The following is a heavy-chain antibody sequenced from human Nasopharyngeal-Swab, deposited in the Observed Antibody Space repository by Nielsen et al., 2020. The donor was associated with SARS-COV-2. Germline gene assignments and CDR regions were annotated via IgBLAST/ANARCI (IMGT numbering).Heavy chain of an antibody. V-gene: IGHV3-11*04. CDR3: ARDSPAGYYYYYGMDV. CDR2: ISSSGSTI. Sequence: GGSLRLSCAASGFTFSDYYMSWIRQAPGKGLEWVSYISSSGSTIYYADSVKGRFTISRDNAKNSLYLQMNSLRAEDTAVYYCARDSPAGYYYYYGMDVWGQGTTVTVSS. J-gene: IGHJ6*02. CDR1: GFTFSDYY.